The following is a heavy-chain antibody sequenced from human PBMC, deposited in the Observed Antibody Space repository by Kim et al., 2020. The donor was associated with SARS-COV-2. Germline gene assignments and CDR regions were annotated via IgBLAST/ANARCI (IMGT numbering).Heavy chain of an antibody. Sequence: NTGSAQKFQGRVTMTRNTSISTAYMELSSLRSEDTAVYYCASSPKGGLRGWGQGTLVTVSS. CDR2: NT. V-gene: IGHV1-8*01. J-gene: IGHJ4*02. D-gene: IGHD2-15*01. CDR3: ASSPKGGLRG.